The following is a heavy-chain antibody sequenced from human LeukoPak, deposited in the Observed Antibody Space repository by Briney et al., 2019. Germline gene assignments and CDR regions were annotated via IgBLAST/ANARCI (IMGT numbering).Heavy chain of an antibody. Sequence: SETLSLTCTVSGGSISRSTYYWVWIRQPPGKGLEWIGSIFYSGSTYYNPSLKSRVTISVDTSKNQFSLKLSSVTAADTAVYYCARPVRGVFDYWGQGTLVTVSS. J-gene: IGHJ4*02. CDR1: GGSISRSTYY. D-gene: IGHD3-10*01. CDR3: ARPVRGVFDY. V-gene: IGHV4-39*01. CDR2: IFYSGST.